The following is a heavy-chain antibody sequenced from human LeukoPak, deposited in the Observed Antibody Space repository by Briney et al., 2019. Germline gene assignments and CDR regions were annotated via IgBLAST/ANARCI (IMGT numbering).Heavy chain of an antibody. J-gene: IGHJ3*02. Sequence: ASVKVSCKASGYTFSDYYIHWVRQAPGQGLEWMGRINPNSGGTNYAQKFQGRVTMTRDTSISTAYMELSRLRSDDTAVYYCARENGYCSSTSCYAGTEPDAFDIWGQGTMVTVSS. V-gene: IGHV1-2*06. D-gene: IGHD2-2*03. CDR1: GYTFSDYY. CDR3: ARENGYCSSTSCYAGTEPDAFDI. CDR2: INPNSGGT.